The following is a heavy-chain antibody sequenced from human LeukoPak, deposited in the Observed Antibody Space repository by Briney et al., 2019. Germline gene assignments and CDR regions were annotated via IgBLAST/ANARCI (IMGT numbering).Heavy chain of an antibody. CDR1: GFTFSINW. D-gene: IGHD2-8*01. CDR3: ASGVYAMDY. V-gene: IGHV3-7*05. CDR2: IEQDGSEK. J-gene: IGHJ4*02. Sequence: GGSLRLSCAASGFTFSINWMNWVRRAPGKGLEWVANIEQDGSEKYYVDSVKGRFTISRDNAKNSLYLQMNSLRAEDTAVYYCASGVYAMDYWGQGTLVTVSS.